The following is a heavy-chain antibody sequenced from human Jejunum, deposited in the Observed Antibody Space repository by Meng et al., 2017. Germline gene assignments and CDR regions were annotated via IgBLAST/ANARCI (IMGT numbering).Heavy chain of an antibody. V-gene: IGHV3-23*01. CDR3: ATDKGGWGRPAIFGVVPPDFDY. J-gene: IGHJ4*02. CDR1: GFTLRNYD. Sequence: GGFLRLSFAVLGFTLRNYDMTGCRQAPGKGLEGVSGFSSTGGFSYYADPVKGRFTIYRDTSKNTLYLQMDGLRAEGTAVYYCATDKGGWGRPAIFGVVPPDFDYWGQGALVTVSS. CDR2: FSSTGGFS. D-gene: IGHD3-3*01.